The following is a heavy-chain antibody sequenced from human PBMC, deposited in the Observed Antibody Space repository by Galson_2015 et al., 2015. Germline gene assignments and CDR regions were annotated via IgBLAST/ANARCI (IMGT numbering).Heavy chain of an antibody. CDR3: TTLPDYDYIWGSYRREYDAFDI. CDR2: IKSKTDGGTT. Sequence: SLRLSCAASGFTFSNAWMSWVRQAPGKGLEWVGRIKSKTDGGTTDYAAPVKGRFTISRDDSKNTLYLQMNSLKTEDTAVYYCTTLPDYDYIWGSYRREYDAFDIWGQGTMVTVSS. CDR1: GFTFSNAW. V-gene: IGHV3-15*01. D-gene: IGHD3-16*02. J-gene: IGHJ3*02.